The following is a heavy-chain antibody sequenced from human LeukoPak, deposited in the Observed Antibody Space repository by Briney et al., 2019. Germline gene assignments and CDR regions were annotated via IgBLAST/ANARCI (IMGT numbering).Heavy chain of an antibody. D-gene: IGHD3-3*01. CDR2: IYYSGST. CDR3: AREGFVDYYGMDV. J-gene: IGHJ6*02. CDR1: GGSFSSYY. Sequence: SETLSLTCAVYGGSFSSYYWSWIRQPPGKGLEWIGYIYYSGSTNYNPSLKSRVTISVDTSKNQFSLKLSSVTAADTAVYYCAREGFVDYYGMDVWGQGTTVTVSS. V-gene: IGHV4-59*01.